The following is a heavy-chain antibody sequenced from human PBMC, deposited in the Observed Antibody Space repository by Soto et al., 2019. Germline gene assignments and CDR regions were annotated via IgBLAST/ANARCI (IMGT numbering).Heavy chain of an antibody. CDR2: IYHSGST. Sequence: SETLSLTFAVSGDSISNTNWCSWVRQSPGKGLEWIGEIYHSGSTNQKQYLKSRLKISLDKSKKQISLKVKYVTAADTAVYYCARKGYYDSSGHSFDYWGRGTLVTVSS. D-gene: IGHD3-22*01. CDR1: GDSISNTNW. CDR3: ARKGYYDSSGHSFDY. J-gene: IGHJ4*02. V-gene: IGHV4-4*02.